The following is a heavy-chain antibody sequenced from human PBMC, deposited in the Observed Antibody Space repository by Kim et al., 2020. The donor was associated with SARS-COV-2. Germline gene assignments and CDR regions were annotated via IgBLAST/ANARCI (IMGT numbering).Heavy chain of an antibody. D-gene: IGHD6-13*01. CDR1: GFTFSSYG. Sequence: GGSLRLSCAASGFTFSSYGMHWVRQAPGKGLEWVAVISYDGSNKYYADSVKGRFTISRDNSKNTLYLQMNSLRAEDTAVYYCAKLDDSSSWDYWGQGTL. CDR3: AKLDDSSSWDY. V-gene: IGHV3-30*18. CDR2: ISYDGSNK. J-gene: IGHJ4*02.